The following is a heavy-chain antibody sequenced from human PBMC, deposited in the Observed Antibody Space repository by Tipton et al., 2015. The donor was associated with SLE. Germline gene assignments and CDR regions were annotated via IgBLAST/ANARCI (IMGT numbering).Heavy chain of an antibody. CDR3: ARVDSGNLLFDF. V-gene: IGHV4-59*11. CDR2: IYYTGNT. Sequence: TLSLTCSVSGGSMSYHYWSWIRQPPGKGLEWIGYIYYTGNTNYNPSLKSRVTMSVDTSKSQFTLQLSSVTAADTAVYYCARVDSGNLLFDFWGQGTLVTVSS. CDR1: GGSMSYHY. D-gene: IGHD1-26*01. J-gene: IGHJ4*02.